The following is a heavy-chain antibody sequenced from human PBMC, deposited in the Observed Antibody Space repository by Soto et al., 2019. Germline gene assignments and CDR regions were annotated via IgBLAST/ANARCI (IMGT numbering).Heavy chain of an antibody. J-gene: IGHJ4*02. CDR2: IYWDDDK. CDR3: THMEGSGSYRSSHFDY. V-gene: IGHV2-5*02. D-gene: IGHD3-10*01. Sequence: QITLKESGPTLVKPTQTPTLTCTFSGFSLSTSGVAVGWIRQPPGKALEWLALIYWDDDKRYSPSLKSRLTITKDTSKNQVVLTMTNMDPMDTATYYCTHMEGSGSYRSSHFDYWGQGTLVTVSS. CDR1: GFSLSTSGVA.